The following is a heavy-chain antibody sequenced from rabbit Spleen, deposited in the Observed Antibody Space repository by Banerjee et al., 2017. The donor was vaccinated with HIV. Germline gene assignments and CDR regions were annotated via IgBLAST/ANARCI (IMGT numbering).Heavy chain of an antibody. CDR1: GIDFSRGYD. D-gene: IGHD4-1*01. Sequence: QQLVESGGGLVKPGASLTLTCKASGIDFSRGYDMCWVRQAPGKGLEWIACIDSGSSGDTYYANWAKGRFTISKTSSTTVTLQMTSLTAADTATYFCARETSSGWGIVSFYFSLWGPGTLVTVS. CDR3: ARETSSGWGIVSFYFSL. CDR2: IDSGSSGDT. V-gene: IGHV1S40*01. J-gene: IGHJ4*01.